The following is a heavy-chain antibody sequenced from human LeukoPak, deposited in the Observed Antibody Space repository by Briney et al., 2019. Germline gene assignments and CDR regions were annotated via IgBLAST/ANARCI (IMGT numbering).Heavy chain of an antibody. Sequence: SETLSLTCAVYGGSITGYYWSWIRQTPGRGLEWVGEIHYTGATSYNPSLKSRATISTDTSKNQFSLRLSSVTAADTAVYYCARGNILTGYCFDFWAREPWSPSPQ. V-gene: IGHV4-34*01. J-gene: IGHJ4*02. CDR1: GGSITGYY. D-gene: IGHD3-9*01. CDR2: IHYTGAT. CDR3: ARGNILTGYCFDF.